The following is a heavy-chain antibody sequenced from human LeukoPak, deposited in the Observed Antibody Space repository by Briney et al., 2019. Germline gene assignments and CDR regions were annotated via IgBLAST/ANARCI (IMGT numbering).Heavy chain of an antibody. J-gene: IGHJ5*02. Sequence: ASVKVSCKASGYTFTSYGISWVRQAPGQGLEWMGWISAYNGNTNYAQKLQGRVTMTTDTSTSTAYMELRSLRSDDTAVYYCARVGGADYYDSSGYYNSDNWFDPWGQGTLVTVSS. CDR2: ISAYNGNT. CDR3: ARVGGADYYDSSGYYNSDNWFDP. CDR1: GYTFTSYG. V-gene: IGHV1-18*01. D-gene: IGHD3-22*01.